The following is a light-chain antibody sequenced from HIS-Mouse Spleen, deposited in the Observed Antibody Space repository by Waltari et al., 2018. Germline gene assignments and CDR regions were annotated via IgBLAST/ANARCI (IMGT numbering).Light chain of an antibody. CDR1: CSDVGSYNL. V-gene: IGLV2-23*01. CDR3: CSYAGSSTWV. CDR2: EGS. Sequence: QSALTQPASVSGSPGQSITLSCTGTCSDVGSYNLVSWYQQHPGKAPKLMIYEGSKRPSGVSNRFSGSKSGNTASLTISGLQAEDEADYYCCSYAGSSTWVFGGGTKLTVL. J-gene: IGLJ3*02.